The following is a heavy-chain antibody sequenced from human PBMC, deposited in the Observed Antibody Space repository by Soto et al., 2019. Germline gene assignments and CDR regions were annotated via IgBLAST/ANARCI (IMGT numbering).Heavy chain of an antibody. CDR3: ARGSTDSYPGSRIFDF. CDR2: FESGGVT. CDR1: GLTVSSNY. Sequence: EVQLVDSGGGLVQPGGSLRLSCTASGLTVSSNYMSWVRQAPGKGLEWVSVFESGGVTSYTDSVKGRFTVSRDTSKNTLYLQMNSLRVEDSALYYCARGSTDSYPGSRIFDFWGRGTLVTVSS. J-gene: IGHJ4*02. D-gene: IGHD3-10*01. V-gene: IGHV3-53*01.